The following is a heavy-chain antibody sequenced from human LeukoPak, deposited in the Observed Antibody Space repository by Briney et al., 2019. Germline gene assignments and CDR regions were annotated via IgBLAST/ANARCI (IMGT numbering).Heavy chain of an antibody. CDR1: GGSISSYY. CDR3: ARDIVVVPAAPGAFDI. D-gene: IGHD2-2*01. V-gene: IGHV4-4*07. CDR2: IYTSGST. J-gene: IGHJ3*02. Sequence: SETLSLTCTVSGGSISSYYWSWIRQPAGKGLEWIGRIYTSGSTNHNPSLKSRVTMSVDTSKNQFSLKLSSVTAADTAVYYCARDIVVVPAAPGAFDIWGQGTMVTVSS.